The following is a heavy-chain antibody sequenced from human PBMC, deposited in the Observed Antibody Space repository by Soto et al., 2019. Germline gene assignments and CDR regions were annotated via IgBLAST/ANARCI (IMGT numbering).Heavy chain of an antibody. CDR2: INPDNGHT. D-gene: IGHD2-8*02. J-gene: IGHJ3*01. Sequence: QVQLVQSGAEVRKPGASVNISCRASGFTFSDHLINWVRQVPGQSLERMGWINPDNGHTNYSQTCQGRVTISRHSSASIVHVEVSDLTSQDPSLFYCARHILSVGPRANEAFELWGPGTRVTVSS. V-gene: IGHV1-3*01. CDR1: GFTFSDHL. CDR3: ARHILSVGPRANEAFEL.